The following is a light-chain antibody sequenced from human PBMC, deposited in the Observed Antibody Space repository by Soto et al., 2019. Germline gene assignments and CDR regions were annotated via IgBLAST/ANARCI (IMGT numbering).Light chain of an antibody. V-gene: IGLV2-14*01. CDR2: DVS. CDR1: SSDVGGYNY. J-gene: IGLJ2*01. CDR3: SSYTSSSTPPVV. Sequence: QSVLTQPASVSGSPGQLITISCTGTSSDVGGYNYVSWYQQHPGKAPKLMIYDVSNRPSGVSNRFSGSKSGNTASLTISGLQAEDEADYYCSSYTSSSTPPVVFGGGTKLTVL.